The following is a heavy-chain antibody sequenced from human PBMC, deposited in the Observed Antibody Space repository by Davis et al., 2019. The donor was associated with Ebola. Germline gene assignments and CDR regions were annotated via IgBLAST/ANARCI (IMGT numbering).Heavy chain of an antibody. CDR1: GFTVNTDS. CDR2: ISRSGDTT. Sequence: PGGSLRLSCAASGFTVNTDSMNWVRQAPGKGLEWVSYISRSGDTTHYADSVKGRFTISRDNAKNSLYLQMNSLRVEDTAVYYCAREGWGSWGQGTLVTVSS. J-gene: IGHJ4*02. D-gene: IGHD3-16*01. CDR3: AREGWGS. V-gene: IGHV3-48*04.